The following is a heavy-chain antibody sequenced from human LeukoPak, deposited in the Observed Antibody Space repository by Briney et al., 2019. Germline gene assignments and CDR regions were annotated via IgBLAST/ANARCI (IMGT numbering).Heavy chain of an antibody. CDR3: ARALVEMATLYFDY. CDR1: GFSFSSYE. D-gene: IGHD5-24*01. J-gene: IGHJ4*02. V-gene: IGHV3-48*03. Sequence: GGSLRLSCAASGFSFSSYEMNWVRQAPGKGLEWVSYTSSSGSTIYYADSVKGRFTISRDNAKNSLYLQMNSLRAEDTAVYYCARALVEMATLYFDYWGQGSLVTVSS. CDR2: TSSSGSTI.